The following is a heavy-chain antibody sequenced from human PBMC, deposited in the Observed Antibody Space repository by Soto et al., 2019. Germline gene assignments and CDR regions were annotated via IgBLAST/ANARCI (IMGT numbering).Heavy chain of an antibody. CDR1: GFTFSSYA. V-gene: IGHV3-23*01. Sequence: GGSLRLSCAASGFTFSSYAMSWVRQAPGKGLEWVSAISGSGGSTYYADSVKGRFTISRDNSKNTLYLQMNSLRAEDTAVYYCAKGMLLLWFGAYGMDVWGQGTTVTVSS. CDR3: AKGMLLLWFGAYGMDV. D-gene: IGHD3-10*01. J-gene: IGHJ6*02. CDR2: ISGSGGST.